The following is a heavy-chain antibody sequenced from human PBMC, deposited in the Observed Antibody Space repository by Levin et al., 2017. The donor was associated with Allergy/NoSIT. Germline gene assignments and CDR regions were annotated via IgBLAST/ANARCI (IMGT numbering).Heavy chain of an antibody. J-gene: IGHJ6*02. V-gene: IGHV3-74*01. CDR1: GFTFSDLW. CDR3: VRGRVHATLGYYYYGLDV. Sequence: GGSLRLSCAASGFTFSDLWMHWVRQVPGKGLVWVSRIDSDGRTTNYADSVKGRFTISRDNAQNTLYLQMNSLRVEDTAVYYCVRGRVHATLGYYYYGLDVWGQGTTVTVSS. CDR2: IDSDGRTT. D-gene: IGHD3-16*01.